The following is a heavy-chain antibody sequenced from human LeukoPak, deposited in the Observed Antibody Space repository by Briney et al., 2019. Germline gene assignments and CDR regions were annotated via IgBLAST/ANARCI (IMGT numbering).Heavy chain of an antibody. CDR3: ASLSLVGANNWFDP. V-gene: IGHV4-59*01. J-gene: IGHJ5*02. CDR1: GGSISSYY. CDR2: IYYSGST. Sequence: SETLSLTCTVSGGSISSYYWSWIRQPPGKGLEWIGYIYYSGSTNYNPSLKSRVTISVDTSKNQFSLKLSSVTAADTAVYYCASLSLVGANNWFDPWGQGTLVTVSS. D-gene: IGHD1-26*01.